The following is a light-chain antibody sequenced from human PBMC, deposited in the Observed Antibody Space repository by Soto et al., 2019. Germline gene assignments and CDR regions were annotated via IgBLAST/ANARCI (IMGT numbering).Light chain of an antibody. CDR3: QQYYSTRLT. CDR2: WAS. V-gene: IGKV4-1*01. J-gene: IGKJ4*01. Sequence: DIVMTQFPDSLAVSLGERATINCKSSQSVLYSSNNKNYLAWYQQKPGQPPKXXIYWASTRESGVPDRFSGSGSGTDFTLTISSLKAEDVEVYYCQQYYSTRLTFGGGTNVDIK. CDR1: QSVLYSSNNKNY.